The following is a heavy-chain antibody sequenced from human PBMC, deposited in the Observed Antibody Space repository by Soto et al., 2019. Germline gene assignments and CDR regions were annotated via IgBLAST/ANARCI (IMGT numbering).Heavy chain of an antibody. CDR1: GYIFTNYG. D-gene: IGHD2-21*02. J-gene: IGHJ3*02. CDR3: AGQYCGADCNTHAPIDT. V-gene: IGHV1-18*01. Sequence: QIQLLQSGGDVKKPGASVKVSCKASGYIFTNYGVSWVRQAPGQGLEWMGGISGNNGKKNYAQEFQGRVTMNTDTPPSTASMELSSLRSDDPAVYFWAGQYCGADCNTHAPIDTWAQGTMVTVSS. CDR2: ISGNNGKK.